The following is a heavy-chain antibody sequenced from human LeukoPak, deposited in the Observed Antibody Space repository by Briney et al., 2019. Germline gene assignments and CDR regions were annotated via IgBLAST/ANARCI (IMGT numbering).Heavy chain of an antibody. Sequence: GASVEVSCKASGYTFTSYGISWVRQAPGQGLEWMGWISAYNGNTNYAQKLQGRVTMTTDTSTSTAYMELRGLRSDDTAVYYCARDLWEDYYDSSGYYYVHSYWGQGTLVTVSS. CDR1: GYTFTSYG. D-gene: IGHD3-22*01. CDR2: ISAYNGNT. J-gene: IGHJ4*02. V-gene: IGHV1-18*01. CDR3: ARDLWEDYYDSSGYYYVHSY.